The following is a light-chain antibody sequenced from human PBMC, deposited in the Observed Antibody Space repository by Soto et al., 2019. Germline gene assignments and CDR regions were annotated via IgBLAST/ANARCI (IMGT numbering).Light chain of an antibody. CDR3: CSYAGSYTLV. CDR2: DVS. Sequence: QSVLTQPRSVSGSPGQSVTISCTGTSSDVGGYNYVSWYQQHPGKAPKLMIYDVSKRPSGVPDRFSGSKSGNTASLNISGLQAEDEADYYCCSYAGSYTLVFGGGTKVTVL. CDR1: SSDVGGYNY. J-gene: IGLJ2*01. V-gene: IGLV2-11*01.